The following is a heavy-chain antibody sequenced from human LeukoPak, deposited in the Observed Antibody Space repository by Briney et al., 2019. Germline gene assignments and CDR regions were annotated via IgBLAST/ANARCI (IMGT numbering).Heavy chain of an antibody. CDR1: GYSFTSYW. V-gene: IGHV5-51*01. CDR2: RYPSDSDT. CDR3: ARHIGFTTKDIVVVPRPPVRYYYYYMDV. Sequence: GESLKISCKGSGYSFTSYWIGWVRQMPGKGLEWMGIRYPSDSDTRYSPSFQGQVTISPDTSISTAYLQWSSLKASDTAMYYCARHIGFTTKDIVVVPRPPVRYYYYYMDVWGKGTTVTVSS. J-gene: IGHJ6*03. D-gene: IGHD2-2*01.